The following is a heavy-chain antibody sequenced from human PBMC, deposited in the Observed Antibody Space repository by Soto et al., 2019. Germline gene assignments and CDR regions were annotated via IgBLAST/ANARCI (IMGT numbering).Heavy chain of an antibody. Sequence: SETLSLTCTVSGGSISSFDWNWIRQSPGKGLEWIGYISYSGSTNYNPSLKSRVTISVDTSKNQFSLMLSSVTAADTAVYYCARQDTSGYAFDYWGQGTLVTVSS. CDR3: ARQDTSGYAFDY. V-gene: IGHV4-59*08. CDR1: GGSISSFD. D-gene: IGHD3-22*01. J-gene: IGHJ4*02. CDR2: ISYSGST.